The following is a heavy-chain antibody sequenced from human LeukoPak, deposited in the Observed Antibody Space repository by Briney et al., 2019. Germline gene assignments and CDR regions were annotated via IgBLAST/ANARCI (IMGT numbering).Heavy chain of an antibody. Sequence: SGGSLRLSCTASGFTFSSYEMNWVRQAPGKGLVWVSRINSDGSSTSYADSVKGRFTISRDNAKNTLYLQMNSLRAEDTAVYYCARDPGDGYNPDYWGQGTLVTVSS. D-gene: IGHD5-24*01. V-gene: IGHV3-74*01. CDR1: GFTFSSYE. J-gene: IGHJ4*02. CDR2: INSDGSST. CDR3: ARDPGDGYNPDY.